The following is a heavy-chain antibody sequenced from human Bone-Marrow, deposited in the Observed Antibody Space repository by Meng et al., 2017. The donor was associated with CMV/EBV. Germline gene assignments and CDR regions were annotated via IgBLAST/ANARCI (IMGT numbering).Heavy chain of an antibody. J-gene: IGHJ1*01. CDR1: GFTFSSYW. Sequence: GGSLRLSCAASGFTFSSYWMSWVRQAPGKGLEWVAFIRYDGSNKYYADSVKGRFTISRDNSKNTLYLQMNSLRAEDTAVYYCAKDLSIVVVPAAKTEYFQHWGQGTLVTVSS. V-gene: IGHV3-30*02. CDR2: IRYDGSNK. CDR3: AKDLSIVVVPAAKTEYFQH. D-gene: IGHD2-2*01.